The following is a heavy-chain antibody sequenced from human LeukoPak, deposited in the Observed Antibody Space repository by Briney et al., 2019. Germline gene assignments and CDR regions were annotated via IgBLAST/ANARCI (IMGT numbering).Heavy chain of an antibody. CDR1: GFTFNNYQ. CDR3: ARGEYYFDY. J-gene: IGHJ4*02. Sequence: TGGSLRLSCAASGFTFNNYQMNWVRQAPGKGLECISYISSSGRTIYYADSLKGRFTVSRDNAKNSLYLRMNNLRAEDTAVYYCARGEYYFDYWGQGTLVTVS. V-gene: IGHV3-48*03. CDR2: ISSSGRTI.